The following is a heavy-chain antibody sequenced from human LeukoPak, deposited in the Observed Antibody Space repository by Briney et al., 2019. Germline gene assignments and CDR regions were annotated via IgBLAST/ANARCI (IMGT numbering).Heavy chain of an antibody. J-gene: IGHJ3*02. CDR1: GGSISSGDYY. Sequence: SQTLSLTCTVSGGSISSGDYYWSWIRQPPGKGLEWIGYIYYSGSTYYNPSLKSRVTISVDTSKNQFSLKLSSVTAADTAVYYCARALYYDFWSGYENAFDIWGQGTMVTVSS. CDR2: IYYSGST. D-gene: IGHD3-3*01. V-gene: IGHV4-30-4*08. CDR3: ARALYYDFWSGYENAFDI.